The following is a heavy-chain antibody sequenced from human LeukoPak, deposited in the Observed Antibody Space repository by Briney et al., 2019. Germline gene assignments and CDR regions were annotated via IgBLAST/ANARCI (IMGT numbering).Heavy chain of an antibody. J-gene: IGHJ4*02. CDR2: IKSKTDGGTT. V-gene: IGHV3-15*07. CDR3: STTYYYDSSEGY. Sequence: GGSLRLSCAASGFTFSNFWMNWVRQAPGKGLEWVGRIKSKTDGGTTDYAAPVKGRFTISRDDSKNTLYLQMNSLKTEDTAVYYCSTTYYYDSSEGYWGQGTLVTVSS. CDR1: GFTFSNFW. D-gene: IGHD3-22*01.